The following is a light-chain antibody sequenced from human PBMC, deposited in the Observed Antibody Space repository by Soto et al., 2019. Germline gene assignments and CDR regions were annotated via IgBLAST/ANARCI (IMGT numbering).Light chain of an antibody. J-gene: IGKJ4*01. CDR3: QQSYSTRLT. Sequence: DIQMTQSPSSLSASVGDRVTITCRASQSISSYLNWYQQKPGKAPKLLIYAASSLQSGVPSRFSGSGSGTYITRTISSLQPEGFATYYCQQSYSTRLTFGGGAKVEIK. CDR2: AAS. CDR1: QSISSY. V-gene: IGKV1-39*01.